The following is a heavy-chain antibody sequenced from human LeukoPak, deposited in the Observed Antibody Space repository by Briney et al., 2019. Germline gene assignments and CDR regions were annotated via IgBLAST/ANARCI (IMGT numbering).Heavy chain of an antibody. CDR2: INPSGGST. D-gene: IGHD3-3*01. CDR1: GYTFTSYY. J-gene: IGHJ4*02. V-gene: IGHV1-46*01. Sequence: ASVKVSCKASGYTFTSYYMHWVRQAPGQGLEWMGIINPSGGSTSYAQKFQGRVTMTRDTSTSTVYMELSSLRSEDTAVYYCARDPGLLEWPIYGGYYFDYWGQGTLVTVSS. CDR3: ARDPGLLEWPIYGGYYFDY.